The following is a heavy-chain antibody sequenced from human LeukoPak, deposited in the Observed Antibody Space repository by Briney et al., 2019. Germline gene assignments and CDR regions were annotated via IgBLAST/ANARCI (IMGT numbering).Heavy chain of an antibody. J-gene: IGHJ3*02. CDR3: AKDSRFCTGYDCRGDAFDS. CDR1: GFTFRDYW. CDR2: IKEDGSQK. Sequence: PGGSLRLSCAASGFTFRDYWMSWVRQSPGKGLEGVANIKEDGSQKYAVDSVRGRFTISRDNAKTSLFLQMDSLRAEDTAVYYCAKDSRFCTGYDCRGDAFDSWGQGTMVTVTS. D-gene: IGHD2-8*02. V-gene: IGHV3-7*01.